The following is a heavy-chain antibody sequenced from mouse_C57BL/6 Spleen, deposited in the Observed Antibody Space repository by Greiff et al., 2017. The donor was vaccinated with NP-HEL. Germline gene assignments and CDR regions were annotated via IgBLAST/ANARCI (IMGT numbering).Heavy chain of an antibody. D-gene: IGHD1-1*01. CDR2: IDPETGGT. Sequence: QVQLQQSGAELVRPGASVTLSCKASGYTFTDYEMHWVKQTPVHGLEWIGAIDPETGGTAYNQKFKGKAILSADKSSSTAYMELRSLTSEDSDVYYCTRRYYGSSPDYWGQGTTLTVSS. J-gene: IGHJ2*01. CDR3: TRRYYGSSPDY. V-gene: IGHV1-15*01. CDR1: GYTFTDYE.